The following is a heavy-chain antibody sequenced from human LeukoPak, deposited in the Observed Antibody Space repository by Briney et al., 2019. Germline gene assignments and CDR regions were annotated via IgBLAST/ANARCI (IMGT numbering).Heavy chain of an antibody. Sequence: SVKVSCKASGGTFSSSAITWVRQAPGQGLEWMGRITPVLNITSYAQKFQGSVTITADTSTSTVYMELSSLRSEETAVYYCARDQGLTAPPPYGLDVWGQGTTVIVSS. CDR2: ITPVLNIT. D-gene: IGHD5-18*01. CDR3: ARDQGLTAPPPYGLDV. J-gene: IGHJ6*02. V-gene: IGHV1-69*04. CDR1: GGTFSSSA.